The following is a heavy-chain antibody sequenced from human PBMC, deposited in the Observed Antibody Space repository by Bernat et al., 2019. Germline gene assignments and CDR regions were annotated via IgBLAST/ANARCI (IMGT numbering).Heavy chain of an antibody. CDR2: IYSGGST. J-gene: IGHJ6*03. CDR3: ASISMVQGSYFYYYRDV. CDR1: GFTVSSNY. Sequence: EVQLVETGGGLIQPGGSLRLSCAASGFTVSSNYMSWVRQAPGKGLEWVSVIYSGGSTYHANSVKGRFTHSRNNSNNTLYLQMNSLRGEDTAVDYCASISMVQGSYFYYYRDVRGQGTTVTVSS. V-gene: IGHV3-53*02. D-gene: IGHD3-10*01.